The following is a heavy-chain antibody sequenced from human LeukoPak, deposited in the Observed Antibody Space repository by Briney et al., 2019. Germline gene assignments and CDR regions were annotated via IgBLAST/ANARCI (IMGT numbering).Heavy chain of an antibody. CDR1: GGSFSDYY. Sequence: PSETLSLTCSVSGGSFSDYYWTWIRQSPGKGLEWIGYIYYRGGTNYNPSLKSRVTISVDTSKNQFSLELSSVTAADTATYYCARKDIVVVPAAILYYGMDVWGQGTTVTVSS. D-gene: IGHD2-2*02. J-gene: IGHJ6*02. V-gene: IGHV4-59*08. CDR2: IYYRGGT. CDR3: ARKDIVVVPAAILYYGMDV.